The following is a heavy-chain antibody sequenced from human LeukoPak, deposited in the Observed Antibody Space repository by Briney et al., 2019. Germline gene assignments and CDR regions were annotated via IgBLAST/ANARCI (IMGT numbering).Heavy chain of an antibody. J-gene: IGHJ4*02. V-gene: IGHV4-34*01. CDR2: ISHSRGT. CDR3: ARAGRSGGMY. D-gene: IGHD2-15*01. Sequence: SETLSLTCAVYGGSFSGYYWSWVRQPPGKGLEWIGEISHSRGTNYNPSLKSRVTISVDTSKNQFSLNLSSVAAADTAVYYCARAGRSGGMYWGQGTLVTVSS. CDR1: GGSFSGYY.